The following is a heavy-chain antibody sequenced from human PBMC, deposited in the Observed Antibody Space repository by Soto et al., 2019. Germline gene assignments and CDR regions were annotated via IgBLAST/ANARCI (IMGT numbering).Heavy chain of an antibody. Sequence: EVQLVESGGGLVQPGGSLRLSCAASGFTFSNYDMHWVRQVTGKGLEWVSTIGTAGDTYYPGSVQGRFTISRENAKNSWYLQMNSLRAEDSAVYYWARGRLISLYYFDYWGQGTLVTASS. V-gene: IGHV3-13*01. CDR2: IGTAGDT. CDR3: ARGRLISLYYFDY. D-gene: IGHD2-15*01. J-gene: IGHJ4*02. CDR1: GFTFSNYD.